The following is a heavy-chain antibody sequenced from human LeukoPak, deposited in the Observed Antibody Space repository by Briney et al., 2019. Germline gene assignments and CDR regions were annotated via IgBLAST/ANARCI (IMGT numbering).Heavy chain of an antibody. CDR3: ARDKNYRFDY. CDR1: GYTFTDNG. CDR2: ISANSGKT. D-gene: IGHD3-16*02. J-gene: IGHJ4*02. Sequence: ASVKVSCKASGYTFTDNGISWVRQAPGEGLEWMGWISANSGKTNYAQRFQGRVTMTRETSSSTVYMELRSLRSDDTAVYFCARDKNYRFDYWGQGTLVTVTS. V-gene: IGHV1-18*01.